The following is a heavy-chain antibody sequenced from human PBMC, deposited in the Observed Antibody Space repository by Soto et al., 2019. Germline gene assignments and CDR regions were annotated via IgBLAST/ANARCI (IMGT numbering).Heavy chain of an antibody. J-gene: IGHJ5*02. Sequence: QVQLQESGPGLVKPSQTLSLTCTVSGGSISSGGYYWSWIRQHPGKGLEWIGYIYYSGSTYYNPSLKSRVTISVDTSKNQFSLKLSSVTAADTAVYYCARDQSYSSSWYGNENYNWFDPWGQGTLVTVSS. CDR3: ARDQSYSSSWYGNENYNWFDP. V-gene: IGHV4-31*03. CDR2: IYYSGST. D-gene: IGHD6-13*01. CDR1: GGSISSGGYY.